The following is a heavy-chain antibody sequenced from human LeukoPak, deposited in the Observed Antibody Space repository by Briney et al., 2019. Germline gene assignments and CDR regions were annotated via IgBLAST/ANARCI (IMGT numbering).Heavy chain of an antibody. CDR2: ISSSGSTI. V-gene: IGHV3-48*04. CDR1: GFTFSNYN. J-gene: IGHJ3*02. Sequence: GGSLRLSCAASGFTFSNYNMNWVRQAPGKGLEWVSYISSSGSTIYYADSVKGRFTISRDNAKNSLYLQMNSLRAEDTAVYYCARGTVYYYDSSGSFDAFDIWGQGTMVTVSS. D-gene: IGHD3-22*01. CDR3: ARGTVYYYDSSGSFDAFDI.